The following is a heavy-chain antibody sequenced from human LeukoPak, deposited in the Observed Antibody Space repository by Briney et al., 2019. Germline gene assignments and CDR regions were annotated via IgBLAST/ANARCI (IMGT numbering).Heavy chain of an antibody. CDR3: ARHDRSMRFLDY. CDR2: ISDSSDTT. CDR1: GFNFRTYV. Sequence: PGGSLRLSCAASGFNFRTYVMSWVRQAPGKGLEWVSAISDSSDTTYYADSVEGRFTISRDNSKNTVFLQMNSPRAEDTAVYYCARHDRSMRFLDYWGQGTLVTVSS. J-gene: IGHJ4*02. D-gene: IGHD1-1*01. V-gene: IGHV3-23*01.